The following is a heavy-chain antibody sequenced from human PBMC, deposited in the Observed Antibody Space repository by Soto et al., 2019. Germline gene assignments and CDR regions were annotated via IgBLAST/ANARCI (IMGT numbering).Heavy chain of an antibody. V-gene: IGHV1-18*01. CDR2: INGDYGNA. CDR3: AKCIQGDYYYGMYV. CDR1: GYTFYSHS. D-gene: IGHD5-18*01. Sequence: QAQLVQSGAEVKKPGASVKVSCKASGYTFYSHSISWVRQAPGQGLGWVGRINGDYGNAQYAQKFRGRVTMTTDTSTTTVYMELTNLRSDDTAVYYCAKCIQGDYYYGMYVWGQGSTVTVSS. J-gene: IGHJ6*02.